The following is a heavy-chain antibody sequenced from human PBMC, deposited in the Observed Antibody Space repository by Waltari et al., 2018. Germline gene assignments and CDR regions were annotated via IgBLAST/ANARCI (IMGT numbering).Heavy chain of an antibody. CDR3: ARRGKEEPGDAFDI. D-gene: IGHD3-10*01. CDR1: GYSISSGYY. J-gene: IGHJ3*02. Sequence: QEQLQESGPGLVKPSETLSLTCAVSGYSISSGYYWGWIRQPPGKGLEWIGSIYHSGSTYYNPSLKSRVTISVDTSKNQFSLKLSSVTAADTAVYYCARRGKEEPGDAFDIWGQGTMVTVSS. CDR2: IYHSGST. V-gene: IGHV4-38-2*01.